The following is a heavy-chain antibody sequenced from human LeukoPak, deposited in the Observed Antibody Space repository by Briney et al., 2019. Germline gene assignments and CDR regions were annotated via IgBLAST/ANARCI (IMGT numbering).Heavy chain of an antibody. V-gene: IGHV3-9*01. CDR1: GFTFDDYA. D-gene: IGHD5-24*01. CDR3: AKDMREMATNFEY. CDR2: ISWNSGRI. J-gene: IGHJ4*02. Sequence: GGSLRLSCAASGFTFDDYAMNWVRQAPGKGLEWVSGISWNSGRIGYADSVKGRFTISRDNAKNSLYLQMNSLRAEDTALYYCAKDMREMATNFEYWGQGTLVTVSS.